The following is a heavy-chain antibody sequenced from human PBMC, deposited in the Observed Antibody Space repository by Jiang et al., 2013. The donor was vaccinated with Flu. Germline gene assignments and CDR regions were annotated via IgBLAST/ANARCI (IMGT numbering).Heavy chain of an antibody. V-gene: IGHV3-49*02. CDR3: TRDLVRDVILIPATYFDY. CDR2: IRNKTLSWDN. J-gene: IGHJ4*02. Sequence: GKGLEWVGFIRNKTLSWDNRLRASVKGRFTISRDDSKSIAYLQMSSLKTEDTAVYYCTRDLVRDVILIPATYFDYWGQGALVTVSS. D-gene: IGHD2-2*01.